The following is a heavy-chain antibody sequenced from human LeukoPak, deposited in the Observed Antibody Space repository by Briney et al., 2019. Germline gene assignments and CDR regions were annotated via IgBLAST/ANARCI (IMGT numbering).Heavy chain of an antibody. CDR3: ASSFGSGWHNWFDP. J-gene: IGHJ5*02. V-gene: IGHV4-34*01. CDR1: GGSFSGYY. Sequence: SETLSLTCAVYGGSFSGYYWSWIRQPPGKGLEWIGEINHSGSTNYNPSLKSRVTISVDTSKNQFSLKLSSVTAADTAVYYCASSFGSGWHNWFDPWGQGTLVTVSS. CDR2: INHSGST. D-gene: IGHD6-19*01.